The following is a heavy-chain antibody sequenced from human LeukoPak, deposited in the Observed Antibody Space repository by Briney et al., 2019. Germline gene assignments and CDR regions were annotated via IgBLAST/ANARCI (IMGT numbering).Heavy chain of an antibody. Sequence: ASVKVSCKASGYTLTAYYIYWVRQAPGQGLEWMGRINPNSGGTDYAQKFQGRVTMTRDTPISTGYMELSGLRSDDTAVYYCARDGANKVRGVHYFYMDVWGKGTTVTVSS. CDR2: INPNSGGT. V-gene: IGHV1-2*06. CDR3: ARDGANKVRGVHYFYMDV. CDR1: GYTLTAYY. D-gene: IGHD3-10*01. J-gene: IGHJ6*03.